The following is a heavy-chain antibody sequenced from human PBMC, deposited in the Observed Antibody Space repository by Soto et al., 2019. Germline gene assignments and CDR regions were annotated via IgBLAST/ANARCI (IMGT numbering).Heavy chain of an antibody. CDR1: GFSLSNSGVG. D-gene: IGHD3-10*01. CDR2: IYWDNDR. V-gene: IGHV2-5*02. J-gene: IGHJ5*01. CDR3: AHRVSYSVSWEVGWFDS. Sequence: QITLKESGPTLVEPTQTLTLTCSFSGFSLSNSGVGVGWFRQAPGKALECLGIIYWDNDRRNNPSLKDRLRITKDTSNNHVVVTITYMEPVDTGTYYCAHRVSYSVSWEVGWFDSWGQGTPVTVS.